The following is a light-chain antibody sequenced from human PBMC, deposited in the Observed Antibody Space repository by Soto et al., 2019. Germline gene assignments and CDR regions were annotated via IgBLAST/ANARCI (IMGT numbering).Light chain of an antibody. J-gene: IGLJ2*01. V-gene: IGLV2-14*01. CDR2: EVT. CDR1: SSDVGGYNY. CDR3: SSYTAINTVT. Sequence: QSVLTQPASVSGSPGQSTTISCTGTSSDVGGYNYVSWYQQHPGKGPKLMIYEVTNRPSGVSFRFSGSRSGNTASLTISGLQAEDEADYYCSSYTAINTVTFGGGTKVTVL.